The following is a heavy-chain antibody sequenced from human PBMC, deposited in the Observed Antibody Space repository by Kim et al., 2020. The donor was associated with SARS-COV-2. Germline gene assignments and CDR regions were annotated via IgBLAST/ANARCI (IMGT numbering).Heavy chain of an antibody. CDR1: GFTYSTYW. CDR3: ARGTYRVSDT. J-gene: IGHJ2*01. CDR2: IKEDGNGK. D-gene: IGHD3-10*01. V-gene: IGHV3-7*01. Sequence: GGSLRLSCAASGFTYSTYWMGWVRQAPGKGLEWVANIKEDGNGKYSAESVKGRFTIARDSAKKTLYLQMNSLRAEDTAMYDCARGTYRVSDTWGRGTLV.